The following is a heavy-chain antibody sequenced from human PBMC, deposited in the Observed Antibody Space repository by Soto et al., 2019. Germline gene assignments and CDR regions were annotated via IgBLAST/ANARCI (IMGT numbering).Heavy chain of an antibody. V-gene: IGHV4-39*01. CDR2: IYYSGST. J-gene: IGHJ3*02. CDR1: GGSISSSSYY. D-gene: IGHD3-3*01. CDR3: ARLGHDFWSGYPGGAFDI. Sequence: SETLSLTCTVSGGSISSSSYYWGWIRQPPGKGLEWIGSIYYSGSTYYNPSLKSRVTISVDTSKNQFSLKLSSVTAADTAVYYCARLGHDFWSGYPGGAFDIWGQGTMVTVSS.